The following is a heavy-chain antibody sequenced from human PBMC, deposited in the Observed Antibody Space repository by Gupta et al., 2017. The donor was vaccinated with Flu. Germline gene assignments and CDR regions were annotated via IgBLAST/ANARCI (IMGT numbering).Heavy chain of an antibody. J-gene: IGHJ4*02. CDR3: ARAVRRFAIFRGYDSSGYYSYYFDY. CDR2: MNPNSGNT. D-gene: IGHD3-22*01. Sequence: WMNPNSGNTGYAQKFQGRVTMTRNTSISTAYMELSSLRSEDTAVYYCARAVRRFAIFRGYDSSGYYSYYFDYWGQGTLVTVSS. V-gene: IGHV1-8*01.